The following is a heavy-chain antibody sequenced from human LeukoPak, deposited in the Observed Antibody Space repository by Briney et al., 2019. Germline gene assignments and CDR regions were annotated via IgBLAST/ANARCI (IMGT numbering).Heavy chain of an antibody. CDR2: IYYSGST. D-gene: IGHD3-22*01. Sequence: SETLSLTCTVSGGSISSSSYYWGWIRQPPGKGLEWIGSIYYSGSTYYNPSLKSRVTISVDTSKNQFSLKLSSVTAADTAVYYCASNSYDSSGLDYWGQGTLVSVSS. V-gene: IGHV4-39*07. CDR1: GGSISSSSYY. J-gene: IGHJ4*02. CDR3: ASNSYDSSGLDY.